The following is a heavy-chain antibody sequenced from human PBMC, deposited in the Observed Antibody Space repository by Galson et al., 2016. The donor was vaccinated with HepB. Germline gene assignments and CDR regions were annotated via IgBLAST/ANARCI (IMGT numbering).Heavy chain of an antibody. Sequence: SLRLSCAASGFILNDYYMDWVRQAPGKGLEWVGRTRNRARSHTTDYAASVKGRFTTSRDNSRNLVYLQMNGLKADDTAVYYCTRTGLGDFDYWGRGILVTVSS. CDR3: TRTGLGDFDY. CDR2: TRNRARSHTT. CDR1: GFILNDYY. J-gene: IGHJ4*02. V-gene: IGHV3-72*01.